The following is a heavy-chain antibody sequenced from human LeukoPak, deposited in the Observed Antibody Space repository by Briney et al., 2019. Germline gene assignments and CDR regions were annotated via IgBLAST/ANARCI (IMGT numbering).Heavy chain of an antibody. CDR3: AHRDTTMVRVDY. V-gene: IGHV3-15*01. CDR2: IKSKTDGGTT. J-gene: IGHJ4*02. D-gene: IGHD5-18*01. CDR1: GFTFRNAS. Sequence: GGSLRLSCAASGFTFRNASMSWVRQAPGKGLEWVGRIKSKTDGGTTDYAAPVKGRFTISRDDSKTTLYLQMNSLTTEDTAVYFCAHRDTTMVRVDYWGQGTLVTFSS.